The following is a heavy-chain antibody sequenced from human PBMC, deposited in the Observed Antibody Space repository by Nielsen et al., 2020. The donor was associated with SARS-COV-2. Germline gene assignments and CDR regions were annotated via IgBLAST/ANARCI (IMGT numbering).Heavy chain of an antibody. Sequence: GGSLRLSCTASGLTFSSYWMHWVRQVPGKGLVWISRIESDGSRTDYADSVKGRFSISRDIYKNTVYLQMNGLRAEDTAVYYCAKGYSEWLGATGGFDPWGQGTLVTVSS. V-gene: IGHV3-74*01. CDR2: IESDGSRT. CDR1: GLTFSSYW. J-gene: IGHJ5*02. CDR3: AKGYSEWLGATGGFDP. D-gene: IGHD6-19*01.